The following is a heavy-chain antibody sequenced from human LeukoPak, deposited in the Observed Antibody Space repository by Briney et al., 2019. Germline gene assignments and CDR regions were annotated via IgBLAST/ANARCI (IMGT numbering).Heavy chain of an antibody. D-gene: IGHD3-10*01. V-gene: IGHV3-21*01. CDR2: ISSSSSYI. Sequence: GGSLRLSCAASGFTFSSYSMNCVRQAPGKGLEWVSSISSSSSYIYYADSVKSRFTISRDNAKNSLYLQMNSLRAEDTAVYYCARDSGSAAFDIWGQGTMVTVSS. J-gene: IGHJ3*02. CDR1: GFTFSSYS. CDR3: ARDSGSAAFDI.